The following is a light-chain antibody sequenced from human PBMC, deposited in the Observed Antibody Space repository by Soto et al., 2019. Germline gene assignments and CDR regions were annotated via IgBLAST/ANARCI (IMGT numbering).Light chain of an antibody. Sequence: EIVLTQSPATLSLSPGERATLSCGASQSVSSSYLAWYQQKPGLAPRLLIYDASSRATGIPDRFGGSGSGTDFTLTISRLEPEDFAVYYCQQYGSSLGFGGGTKVEIK. CDR3: QQYGSSLG. V-gene: IGKV3D-20*01. CDR2: DAS. J-gene: IGKJ4*01. CDR1: QSVSSSY.